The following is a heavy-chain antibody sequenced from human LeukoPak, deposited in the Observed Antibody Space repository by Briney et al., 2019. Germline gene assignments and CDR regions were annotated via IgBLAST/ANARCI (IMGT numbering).Heavy chain of an antibody. V-gene: IGHV3-69-1*02. D-gene: IGHD3-16*01. CDR1: GFTFGGYT. CDR3: AREGVMAPFYFDY. J-gene: IGHJ4*02. CDR2: ISSGLSI. Sequence: GGSLRLSCVASGFTFGGYTINWVRLAPGKGLEWVSSISSGLSIYFAESVKGRFTISRDNAKNSQYLQMNRLRVEDTAVYYCAREGVMAPFYFDYWGQGTLVTVSS.